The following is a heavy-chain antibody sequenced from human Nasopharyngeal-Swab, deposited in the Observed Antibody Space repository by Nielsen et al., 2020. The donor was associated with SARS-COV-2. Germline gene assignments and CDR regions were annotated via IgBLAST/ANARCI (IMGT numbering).Heavy chain of an antibody. CDR1: GFTFDDYA. CDR3: AKDESLTC. CDR2: ISWNSGSI. Sequence: GGSLRLSCAASGFTFDDYAMHWVRQAPGKGLEWVSGISWNSGSIGYADSVKGRFTISRDNAKNSLYLQMNSLRAEDTALYYCAKDESLTCWGQGTLVTVSS. J-gene: IGHJ4*02. V-gene: IGHV3-9*01.